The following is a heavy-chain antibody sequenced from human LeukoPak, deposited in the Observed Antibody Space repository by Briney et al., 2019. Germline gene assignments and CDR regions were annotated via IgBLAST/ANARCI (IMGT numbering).Heavy chain of an antibody. Sequence: SDTLTLMCSVCSYFINRGYYLGSTRQRPGAGLEYIDRVEHSGSTYSNPSPRNRHANPLDTSKNQFSLNVNSVTAADTAVDYCARLEQVGAIDTWGQGTLVTGSS. CDR3: ARLEQVGAIDT. J-gene: IGHJ4*02. CDR1: SYFINRGYY. CDR2: VEHSGST. V-gene: IGHV4-38-2*01. D-gene: IGHD1-26*01.